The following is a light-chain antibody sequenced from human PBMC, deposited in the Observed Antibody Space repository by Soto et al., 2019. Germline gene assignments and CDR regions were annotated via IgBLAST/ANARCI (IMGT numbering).Light chain of an antibody. J-gene: IGKJ2*01. CDR3: QQYSYWPPYT. CDR2: ATS. V-gene: IGKV3-15*01. Sequence: ETVMTQSPVTLSVSPGERATLSCRASQSVGGNVAWYQQKPGQAPRLLLYATSTRATGIPARFSGSGSRTEFTLTIISLQSEDSAVYFCQQYSYWPPYTFGQGTKLEIK. CDR1: QSVGGN.